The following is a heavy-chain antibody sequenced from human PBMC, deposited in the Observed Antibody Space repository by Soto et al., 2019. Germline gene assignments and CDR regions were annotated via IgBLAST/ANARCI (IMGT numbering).Heavy chain of an antibody. Sequence: GGSLRLSCAASGFTFSSYAMSWVRQAPGKGLEWISTISGSGGSTYYADSVKGRFTISRDNSKNTLYVQMNSLRAEDTAVYYCAKYPEYSGYDGTYFDYWGQGTLVTVSS. V-gene: IGHV3-23*01. CDR3: AKYPEYSGYDGTYFDY. D-gene: IGHD5-12*01. CDR2: ISGSGGST. J-gene: IGHJ4*02. CDR1: GFTFSSYA.